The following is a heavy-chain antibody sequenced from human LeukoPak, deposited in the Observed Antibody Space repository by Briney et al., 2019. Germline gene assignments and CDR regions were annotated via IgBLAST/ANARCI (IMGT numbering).Heavy chain of an antibody. V-gene: IGHV3-30*02. CDR2: IQHDGGRK. D-gene: IGHD3-10*01. J-gene: IGHJ3*02. CDR3: AKDFGSGRYAFDI. Sequence: GSLKLSCAASGFNIEGHNMHWGRQAPGQGLGWVSFIQHDGGRKWYVDSVKGRFTISRDNSKNTLSLQMNDLRLKDTAVYYCAKDFGSGRYAFDIWGQGTIVTVSS. CDR1: GFNIEGHN.